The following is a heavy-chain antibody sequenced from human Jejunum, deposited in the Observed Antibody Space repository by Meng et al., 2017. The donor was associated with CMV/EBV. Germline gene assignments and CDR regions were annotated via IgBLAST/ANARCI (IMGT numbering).Heavy chain of an antibody. V-gene: IGHV4-39*07. Sequence: TSSGSYYWGWLRQPPGKGLEWIGSIHYTGSTSYNPSLKTRVSISEDTSKNEFSLTLTSVTAADTAVYYCARGRSTRTTSYEGAFGYWGQGILVTVSS. D-gene: IGHD1-26*01. CDR1: TSSGSYY. CDR3: ARGRSTRTTSYEGAFGY. CDR2: IHYTGST. J-gene: IGHJ4*02.